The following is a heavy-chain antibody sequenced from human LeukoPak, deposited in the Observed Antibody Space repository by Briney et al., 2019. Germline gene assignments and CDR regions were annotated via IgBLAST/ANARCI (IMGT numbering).Heavy chain of an antibody. V-gene: IGHV3-7*05. J-gene: IGHJ3*02. Sequence: GSLRLPCAASGFLFRRYWMTWVRQAPGKGLEWVANIKQDGSEKNYLDSVRGRFTISRDDARNSLYLQMDSLRVEDTAVYYCARDKSIPNLDAFDIWGQGTMVTVSS. CDR2: IKQDGSEK. CDR1: GFLFRRYW. CDR3: ARDKSIPNLDAFDI. D-gene: IGHD1-14*01.